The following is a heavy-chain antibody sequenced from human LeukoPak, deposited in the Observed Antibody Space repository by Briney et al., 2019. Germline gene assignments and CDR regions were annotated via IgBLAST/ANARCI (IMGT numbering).Heavy chain of an antibody. D-gene: IGHD6-19*01. J-gene: IGHJ4*02. CDR2: ISGSGGST. Sequence: GGTLRLSCAASGFTFSSYGMSWVRQAPGKGLEWVSAISGSGGSTYYADSVKGRFTISRDNSKNTLYLQMNSLRAEDTAVYYCAKRGAVAGSDYFDYWGQGTLVTVSS. CDR1: GFTFSSYG. CDR3: AKRGAVAGSDYFDY. V-gene: IGHV3-23*01.